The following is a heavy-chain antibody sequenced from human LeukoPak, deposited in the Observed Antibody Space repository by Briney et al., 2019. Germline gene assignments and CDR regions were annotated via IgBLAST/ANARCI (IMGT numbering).Heavy chain of an antibody. CDR1: RLTFSAYA. CDR3: ATDTPSSPFNY. CDR2: LSSSGDAT. J-gene: IGHJ4*02. V-gene: IGHV3-23*01. Sequence: GGSLSLSCAASRLTFSAYAMGWVRQAPGKGLEWLSSLSSSGDATYYVDSLKGRCTISRHNSQNTLFLQMNSLRGDDTAIYYCATDTPSSPFNYWGQGTLVSVSS.